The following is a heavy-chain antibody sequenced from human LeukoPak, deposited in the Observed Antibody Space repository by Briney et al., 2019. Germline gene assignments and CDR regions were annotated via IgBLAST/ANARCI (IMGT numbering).Heavy chain of an antibody. CDR3: ARETAYYYDSSGYYPTFDY. V-gene: IGHV3-48*03. J-gene: IGHJ4*02. CDR1: GFTFSSYE. Sequence: PGGSLRLSCAASGFTFSSYEMNWVRQAPGKGLEWVSYISSSGSTIYYADSVKGRFTISRDNAKNSLYLQMNSLRAEDTAVYYCARETAYYYDSSGYYPTFDYWGQGTLVTVSS. D-gene: IGHD3-22*01. CDR2: ISSSGSTI.